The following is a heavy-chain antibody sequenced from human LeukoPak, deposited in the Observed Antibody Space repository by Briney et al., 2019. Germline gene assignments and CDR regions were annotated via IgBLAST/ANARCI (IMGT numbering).Heavy chain of an antibody. J-gene: IGHJ6*02. V-gene: IGHV6-1*01. CDR3: ARGRRSYYGMDV. Sequence: SQTLSLTCAISGDSVSSNSAAWNWIRQSPSRGLEWLGRTYYYYKWHTDYAESVKSRITVNPDTSKNQFSLHLSSVTPEDTAVYYCARGRRSYYGMDVWGQGTTVTVSS. CDR2: TYYYYKWHT. CDR1: GDSVSSNSAA.